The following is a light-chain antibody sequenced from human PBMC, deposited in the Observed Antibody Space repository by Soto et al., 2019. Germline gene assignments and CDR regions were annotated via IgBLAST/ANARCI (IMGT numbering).Light chain of an antibody. J-gene: IGLJ1*01. Sequence: QSALTQPASVSASPGQSITIFCTGTSSDVGGYNYVSWYQQHPGKAPKLMIYDVSNRPSGVSDRFSGSKSGNTASLTISGLQAEDEADYYCNSYTSSSIHVFGTGTKVTVL. CDR3: NSYTSSSIHV. V-gene: IGLV2-14*01. CDR1: SSDVGGYNY. CDR2: DVS.